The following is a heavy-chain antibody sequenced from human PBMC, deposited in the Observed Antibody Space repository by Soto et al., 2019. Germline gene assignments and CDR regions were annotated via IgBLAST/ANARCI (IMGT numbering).Heavy chain of an antibody. CDR3: ARENDDVWSGYYKGEIDY. CDR2: ISSSSSTI. CDR1: GFTFSSYS. Sequence: EVQLVESGGGLVQPGGSLRLSCAASGFTFSSYSMNWVRQAPGKGLEWVSYISSSSSTIYYADSVKGRFTISRDNAKNSLYLQMNRLRDEDTAVYECARENDDVWSGYYKGEIDYWGQGTLVTVSS. D-gene: IGHD3-3*01. J-gene: IGHJ4*02. V-gene: IGHV3-48*02.